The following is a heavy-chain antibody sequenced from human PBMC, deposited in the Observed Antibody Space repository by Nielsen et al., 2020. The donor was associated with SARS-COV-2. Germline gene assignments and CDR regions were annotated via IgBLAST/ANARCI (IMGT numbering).Heavy chain of an antibody. CDR3: VTIFEGLN. Sequence: GESLKISCAASGFTFSDYYMSWIRQAPGKGLEWVAVISYDGSNKYYADSVKGRFTISRDNSKNTLYLQMNSLRAEDTAVYYCVTIFEGLNWGQGTLVTVSS. CDR1: GFTFSDYY. CDR2: ISYDGSNK. J-gene: IGHJ4*02. V-gene: IGHV3-30*03. D-gene: IGHD3-3*01.